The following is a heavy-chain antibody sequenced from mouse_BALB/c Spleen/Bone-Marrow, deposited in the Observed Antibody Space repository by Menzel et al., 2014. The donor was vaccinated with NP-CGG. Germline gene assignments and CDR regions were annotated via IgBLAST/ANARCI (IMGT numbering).Heavy chain of an antibody. V-gene: IGHV1S137*01. Sequence: VKLVESGAELVRPGVSVKISCKGSGYTFTDYAMHWVKQSHAESLEWIGVISTYYGDASYNQKFKGKATMTVDKSSSTAYMELARLTSEDSAIYYCARDYDYGFAYWGQGTLVTVSA. D-gene: IGHD2-4*01. CDR2: ISTYYGDA. CDR1: GYTFTDYA. J-gene: IGHJ3*01. CDR3: ARDYDYGFAY.